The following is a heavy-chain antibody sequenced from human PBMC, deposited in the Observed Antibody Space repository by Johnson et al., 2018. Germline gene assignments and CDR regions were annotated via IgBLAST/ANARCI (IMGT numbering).Heavy chain of an antibody. V-gene: IGHV3-7*01. CDR1: GFTFSSYG. Sequence: VQLVESGGGVVQPGRSLRLSCAASGFTFSSYGMHWVRQAPGKGLEWVANIKQDGSEKYYVDSVKGRFTISRDNAKNSLYLQMNSLRAEDTAVYYCARDRTLAYYYDSSGYYPGYYGMDVWGQGTTVTVSS. D-gene: IGHD3-22*01. J-gene: IGHJ6*02. CDR2: IKQDGSEK. CDR3: ARDRTLAYYYDSSGYYPGYYGMDV.